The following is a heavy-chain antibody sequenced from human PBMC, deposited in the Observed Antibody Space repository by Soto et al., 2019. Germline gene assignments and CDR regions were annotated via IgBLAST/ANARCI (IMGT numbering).Heavy chain of an antibody. D-gene: IGHD3-22*01. CDR3: ARGRRYDSSVDYYYYGMDV. V-gene: IGHV3-53*01. J-gene: IGHJ6*02. CDR1: GFTVSSNY. CDR2: IYSGGST. Sequence: GGSLRLSCAASGFTVSSNYMSWVRQAPGKGLEWVSVIYSGGSTYYADSVKGRFTISRDNSKNTLYLQMNSLRAEDTAVYYCARGRRYDSSVDYYYYGMDVWGQGTTVTVSS.